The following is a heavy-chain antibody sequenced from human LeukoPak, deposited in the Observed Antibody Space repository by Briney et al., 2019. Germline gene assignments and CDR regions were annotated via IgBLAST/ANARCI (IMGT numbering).Heavy chain of an antibody. V-gene: IGHV1-24*01. D-gene: IGHD3-22*01. CDR3: ATSQYTITMIVVGAFDI. Sequence: ASVKVSCKVSGYTLTELSMHWVRQAPGKGLEWMGGFDPEDGETIYAQKFQGRVTMTEDTSTDTAYMELSSLRSEDTAVYYCATSQYTITMIVVGAFDIWGQGTMVTVSS. J-gene: IGHJ3*02. CDR2: FDPEDGET. CDR1: GYTLTELS.